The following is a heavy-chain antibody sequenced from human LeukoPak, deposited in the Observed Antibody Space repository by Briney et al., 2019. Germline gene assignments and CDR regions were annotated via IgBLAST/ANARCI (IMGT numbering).Heavy chain of an antibody. J-gene: IGHJ4*02. V-gene: IGHV4-61*02. Sequence: SETLSLTCTVSGGSISSGSYYWGWIRQPAGKGLEWIGRIYTSGNTNYNPSLKSRVTISVDTSKNQFSLKLSSVTAADTAVYYCARAQGSGDGYNSVDYWGQGTLVTVSS. D-gene: IGHD5-24*01. CDR1: GGSISSGSYY. CDR2: IYTSGNT. CDR3: ARAQGSGDGYNSVDY.